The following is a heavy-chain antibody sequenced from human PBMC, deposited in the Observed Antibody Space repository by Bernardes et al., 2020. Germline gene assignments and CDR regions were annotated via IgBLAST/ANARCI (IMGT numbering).Heavy chain of an antibody. V-gene: IGHV4-59*01. D-gene: IGHD3-10*01. CDR2: IYYSGST. J-gene: IGHJ2*01. CDR1: GGSISSYY. CDR3: AREVVQGWVYFGL. Sequence: SETLSLTCTVSGGSISSYYWSWIRQPPGKGLEWIGYIYYSGSTYYNPSLKSRVTISVDTSKNQFSLQLSSVTAADTAVYYCAREVVQGWVYFGLWGRGTLVTVSS.